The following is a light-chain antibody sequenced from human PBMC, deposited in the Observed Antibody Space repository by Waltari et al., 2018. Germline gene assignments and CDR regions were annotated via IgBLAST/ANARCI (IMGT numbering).Light chain of an antibody. CDR2: GAA. CDR1: QRVSSN. V-gene: IGKV3-15*01. CDR3: QQYNNWPPVT. Sequence: EIVITQSPATLSVSPGERATLSCRASQRVSSNLAWYQQKPGQAPRLLIYGAATRATGIPARFSGSGSGTEFTLTISSLQSEDFAVYYCQQYNNWPPVTFGPGTKVDIK. J-gene: IGKJ3*01.